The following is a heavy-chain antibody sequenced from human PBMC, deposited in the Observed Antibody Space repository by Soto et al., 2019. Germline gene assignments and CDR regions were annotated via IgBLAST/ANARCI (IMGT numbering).Heavy chain of an antibody. J-gene: IGHJ5*02. CDR1: GGTFSSYA. Sequence: QVPLVQSGAEVKKPGSSVTVSCKASGGTFSSYAIHWVRQAPGQGLEWMGGIIPMYGPAKYAQRFQGRVTITADASTNTVYMELTSLTSQATAVYYCARVTSMVRGVIDNWFDPWGHGTLVTVSS. D-gene: IGHD3-10*01. CDR2: IIPMYGPA. CDR3: ARVTSMVRGVIDNWFDP. V-gene: IGHV1-69*01.